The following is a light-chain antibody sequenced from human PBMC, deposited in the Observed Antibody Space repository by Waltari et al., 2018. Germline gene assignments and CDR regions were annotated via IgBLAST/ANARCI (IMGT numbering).Light chain of an antibody. V-gene: IGKV3-20*01. CDR2: GAS. CDR3: QKYGTLPAT. Sequence: EIVLTQSPGTLSLSPGESAPLPCRASQSVSRWLAWYQQKPGQPPRLLIYGASSRATGIPDRFSGSGSGTDFSLTISRLEPEDSAVYYCQKYGTLPATFGQGTKVEVK. CDR1: QSVSRW. J-gene: IGKJ1*01.